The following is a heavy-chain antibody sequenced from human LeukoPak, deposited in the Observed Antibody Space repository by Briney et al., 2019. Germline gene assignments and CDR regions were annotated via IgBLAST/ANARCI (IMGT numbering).Heavy chain of an antibody. CDR3: AKDDNYEVAHFDY. Sequence: GGSLRLSCAASGFTFSSYGMHWVRQAPGKGLEWVAVISYDGSNKYYADSVKSRFTISRDNSKNTLYLQMNSLRAEDTAVYYCAKDDNYEVAHFDYWGQGTLVTVSS. CDR1: GFTFSSYG. CDR2: ISYDGSNK. J-gene: IGHJ4*02. D-gene: IGHD1-1*01. V-gene: IGHV3-30*18.